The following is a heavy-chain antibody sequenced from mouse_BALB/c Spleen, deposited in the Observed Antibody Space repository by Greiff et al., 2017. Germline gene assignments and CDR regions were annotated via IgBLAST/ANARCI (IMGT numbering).Heavy chain of an antibody. CDR3: ARKDYGSGDYFDY. CDR2: ILPGSGST. D-gene: IGHD1-1*01. CDR1: GYTFSSYW. Sequence: QVQLKQSGAELMKPGASVKISCKATGYTFSSYWIEWVKQRPGHGLEWIGEILPGSGSTNYNEKFKGKATFTADTSSNTAYMQLSSLTSEDSAVYYCARKDYGSGDYFDYWGQGTTLTVSS. V-gene: IGHV1-9*01. J-gene: IGHJ2*01.